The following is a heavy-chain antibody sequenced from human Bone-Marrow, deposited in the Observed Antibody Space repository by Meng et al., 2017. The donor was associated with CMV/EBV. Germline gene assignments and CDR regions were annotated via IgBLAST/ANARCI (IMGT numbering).Heavy chain of an antibody. D-gene: IGHD3-3*01. CDR1: GFTFSSYA. Sequence: GESLKISCAASGFTFSSYAMHWVRQAPGKGLEWVAVISYDGSNKYYAGSVKGRFTISRDNSKNTLYLQMNSLRAEDTAVYYCARDTPDYDFWSGYADYWGQGTLVNVSS. CDR2: ISYDGSNK. CDR3: ARDTPDYDFWSGYADY. V-gene: IGHV3-30-3*01. J-gene: IGHJ4*02.